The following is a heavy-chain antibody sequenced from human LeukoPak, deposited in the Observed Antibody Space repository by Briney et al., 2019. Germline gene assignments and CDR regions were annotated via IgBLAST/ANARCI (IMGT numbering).Heavy chain of an antibody. CDR3: VRDLMGSGATTAYLHH. Sequence: PGGSLRLSCAASGFTFSSYSMNWVRQAPGQGLEWVSSISRRSRHVYYAGSVKGRFTISRDNAKNSLYLQMNSLRAEDMAVYFCVRDLMGSGATTAYLHHWGQGTLVTVSS. V-gene: IGHV3-21*01. J-gene: IGHJ1*01. D-gene: IGHD4/OR15-4a*01. CDR1: GFTFSSYS. CDR2: ISRRSRHV.